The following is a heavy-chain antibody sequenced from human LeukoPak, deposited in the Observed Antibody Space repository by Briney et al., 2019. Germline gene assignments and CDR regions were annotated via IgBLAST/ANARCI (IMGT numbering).Heavy chain of an antibody. J-gene: IGHJ4*02. V-gene: IGHV1-69*13. CDR2: IIPIFGTA. CDR3: ARADPTYYYDSSGYLPFDY. Sequence: SVKVSCKASGGTFSSYAISWVRQAPGQGLEWMGGIIPIFGTANYAQKFQGRVTITADESTSTAYMELSSLRSEDTAVYYCARADPTYYYDSSGYLPFDYWGQGTLVTVSS. CDR1: GGTFSSYA. D-gene: IGHD3-22*01.